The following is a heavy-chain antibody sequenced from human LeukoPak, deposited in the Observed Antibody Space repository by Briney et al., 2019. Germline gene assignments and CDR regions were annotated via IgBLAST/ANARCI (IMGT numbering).Heavy chain of an antibody. J-gene: IGHJ5*02. CDR1: GGSISSGGYY. Sequence: SQTLSLTCTVSGGSISSGGYYWSWIRQHPGKGLEWIGYIYYSGSTYYNPSLKSRVTISVDTSKNQFSLKLSSVTAADTAIYYCAREYCNSISCPAWFDPWGQGTLVTVSS. D-gene: IGHD2/OR15-2a*01. CDR2: IYYSGST. V-gene: IGHV4-31*03. CDR3: AREYCNSISCPAWFDP.